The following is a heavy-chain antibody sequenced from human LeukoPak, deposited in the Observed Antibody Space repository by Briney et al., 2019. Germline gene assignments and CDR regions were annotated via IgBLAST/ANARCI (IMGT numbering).Heavy chain of an antibody. CDR1: GGSISRSSYY. D-gene: IGHD2-15*01. CDR2: INHSGST. J-gene: IGHJ4*02. Sequence: KPSETLSLTCTVSGGSISRSSYYWGWIRQPPGKGLEWIGEINHSGSTNYNPSLKSRVTISVGTSKNQFSLKLSSVTAADTAVYYCARQRSVAAKESIDYWGQGTLVTVSS. CDR3: ARQRSVAAKESIDY. V-gene: IGHV4-39*07.